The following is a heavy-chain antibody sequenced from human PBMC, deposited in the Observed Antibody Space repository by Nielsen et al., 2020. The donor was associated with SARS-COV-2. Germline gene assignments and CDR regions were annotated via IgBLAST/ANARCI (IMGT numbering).Heavy chain of an antibody. CDR2: INAGNGNT. D-gene: IGHD3-22*01. CDR1: GYTFTSYA. V-gene: IGHV1-3*01. CDR3: AKGNYYDSSGYWNYFDY. Sequence: ASVKVSCKASGYTFTSYAMHWVRQAPGQRLEWMGWINAGNGNTKYSQKFQGRVTITRDTSASTAYMELSSLRAEDTALYYCAKGNYYDSSGYWNYFDYWGQGTLVTVSS. J-gene: IGHJ4*02.